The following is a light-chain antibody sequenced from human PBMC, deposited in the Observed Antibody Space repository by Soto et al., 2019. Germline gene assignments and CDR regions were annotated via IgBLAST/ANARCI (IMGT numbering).Light chain of an antibody. Sequence: DIQMTQSPSTLSASVGDRVTITCRASQSISSWLAWYQQKPGKAPKLLIYDASSLESGVPSRFSGSGSGTEFPLTISSLQPYDCATYYCQQYNSYSPITFGQGTRLEIK. CDR2: DAS. CDR3: QQYNSYSPIT. V-gene: IGKV1-5*01. J-gene: IGKJ5*01. CDR1: QSISSW.